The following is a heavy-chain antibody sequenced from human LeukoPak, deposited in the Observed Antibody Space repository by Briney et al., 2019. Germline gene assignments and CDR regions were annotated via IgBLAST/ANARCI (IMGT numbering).Heavy chain of an antibody. V-gene: IGHV1-2*02. CDR1: GYTFTDYF. Sequence: ASVKVSCKASGYTFTDYFMNWVRQAPGQGLEWMGWINPKSGGTVYAQKFQGRVTMTRDTSISTAYMELSRLRSDDTAVYYCAREISHDYGDYLLWYWGQGTLVTVSS. CDR2: INPKSGGT. CDR3: AREISHDYGDYLLWY. J-gene: IGHJ4*02. D-gene: IGHD4-17*01.